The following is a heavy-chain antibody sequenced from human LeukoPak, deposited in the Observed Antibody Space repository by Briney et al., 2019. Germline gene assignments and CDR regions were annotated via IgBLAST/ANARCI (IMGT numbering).Heavy chain of an antibody. J-gene: IGHJ4*02. D-gene: IGHD1-14*01. CDR3: ARAGSGELDY. V-gene: IGHV1-69*04. CDR2: IIPILGIA. CDR1: GGTFSSYA. Sequence: SVKVSCKASGGTFSSYAISWVRQAPGQGLGWMGRIIPILGIANYAQKFQGRVTITADKSTSTAYMELSSLRSEDTAVYYCARAGSGELDYWGQGTLVTVSS.